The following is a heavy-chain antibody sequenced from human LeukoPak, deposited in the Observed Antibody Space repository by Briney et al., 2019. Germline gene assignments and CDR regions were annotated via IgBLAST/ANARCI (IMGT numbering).Heavy chain of an antibody. Sequence: PGGSLRLSCAASGFTFINYGMYWVRQAPGKGLEWVATVWYDGNNKYYADSVRGRFTISRDNSKNMVFLHMNSLRVEDTAIYYCARGPDRSGFDFWGQGTLLTVSS. J-gene: IGHJ4*02. CDR3: ARGPDRSGFDF. V-gene: IGHV3-33*07. CDR2: VWYDGNNK. CDR1: GFTFINYG. D-gene: IGHD1-14*01.